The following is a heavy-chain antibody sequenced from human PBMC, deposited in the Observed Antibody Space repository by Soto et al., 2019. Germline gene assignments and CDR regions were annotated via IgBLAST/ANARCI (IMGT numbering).Heavy chain of an antibody. D-gene: IGHD2-15*01. CDR1: GFTFSRYA. CDR2: ISYDGSNK. J-gene: IGHJ4*02. CDR3: ARDRRRYCSVGSCYYAPDDY. V-gene: IGHV3-30-3*01. Sequence: LRLSCAASGFTFSRYAMHWVRPAPGKGLEWVAVISYDGSNKYYADSVKGRFTTPGDNSKNTLYLQMNSLRAEDTAVYYCARDRRRYCSVGSCYYAPDDYWGQGTMVTVSS.